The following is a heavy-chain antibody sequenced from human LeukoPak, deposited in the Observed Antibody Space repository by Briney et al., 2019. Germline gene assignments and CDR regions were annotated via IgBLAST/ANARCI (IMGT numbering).Heavy chain of an antibody. CDR2: INPNSGGT. Sequence: ASVKVSCKASGYTFTGYYMHWVRQAPGQGLEWMGWINPNSGGTNYAQKFQGRVSMTSDTSISTGYMELSRLRSDDTAVYYCARDAYAGSGYYTLYVGYFDLWGRGTLVTVSS. J-gene: IGHJ2*01. V-gene: IGHV1-2*02. CDR1: GYTFTGYY. CDR3: ARDAYAGSGYYTLYVGYFDL. D-gene: IGHD3-22*01.